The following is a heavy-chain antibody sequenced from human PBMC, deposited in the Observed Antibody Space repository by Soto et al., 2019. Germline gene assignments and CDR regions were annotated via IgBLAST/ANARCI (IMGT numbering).Heavy chain of an antibody. D-gene: IGHD2-2*02. J-gene: IGHJ6*02. CDR2: ISSSGSTI. Sequence: GGSLRLSCAASGFTFSDYYMSWIRQAPGKGLEWVSYISSSGSTIYYADSVKGRFTISRDNAKNSLYLQMNSLRAEDTAVYYCARDRIDIVVVPAAIRYYYGMDVWGQGTTVTVSS. V-gene: IGHV3-11*01. CDR1: GFTFSDYY. CDR3: ARDRIDIVVVPAAIRYYYGMDV.